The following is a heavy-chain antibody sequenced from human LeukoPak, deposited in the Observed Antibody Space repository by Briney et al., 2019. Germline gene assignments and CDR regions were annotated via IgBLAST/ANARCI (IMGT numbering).Heavy chain of an antibody. CDR2: MNPKSGNT. D-gene: IGHD1-14*01. CDR3: ARVRTRRWFDP. V-gene: IGHV1-8*01. J-gene: IGHJ5*02. Sequence: SAVKVSCKSSGYTFTSYDINWVRQPTGQGLEWMGWMNPKSGNTGDAQKFQGRVTMTRNTSIRQAYMDLSSVRSEDTAVYYCARVRTRRWFDPWGQGTLVPVSS. CDR1: GYTFTSYD.